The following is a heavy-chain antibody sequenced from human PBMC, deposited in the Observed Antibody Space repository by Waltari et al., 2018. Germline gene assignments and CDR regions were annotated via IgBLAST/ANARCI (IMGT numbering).Heavy chain of an antibody. J-gene: IGHJ5*02. CDR1: GGSISSSSYY. CDR2: IYYSGST. Sequence: QLQLQESGPGLVKPSETLSLTCTVSGGSISSSSYYWGWIRQPPGKGLEWIGSIYYSGSTYYNPSLKSRVTISVDTSKNQFSLKLSSVTAADTAVYYCARVLGVVAATRWGVWFDPWGQGTLVTVSS. V-gene: IGHV4-39*01. CDR3: ARVLGVVAATRWGVWFDP. D-gene: IGHD2-15*01.